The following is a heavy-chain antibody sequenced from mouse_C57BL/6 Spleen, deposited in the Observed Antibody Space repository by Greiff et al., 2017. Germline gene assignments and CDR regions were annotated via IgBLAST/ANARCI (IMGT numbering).Heavy chain of an antibody. D-gene: IGHD2-4*01. CDR3: AGYDYDPWFAY. CDR1: GYTFTSYT. CDR2: INPSSGYT. Sequence: VKLQESGAELARPGASVKMSCKASGYTFTSYTMHWVKQRPGQGLEWIGYINPSSGYTKYNQKFKDKATLTADKSSSTAYMQLSSLTSEDSAVYYCAGYDYDPWFAYWGQGTLVTVSA. V-gene: IGHV1-4*01. J-gene: IGHJ3*01.